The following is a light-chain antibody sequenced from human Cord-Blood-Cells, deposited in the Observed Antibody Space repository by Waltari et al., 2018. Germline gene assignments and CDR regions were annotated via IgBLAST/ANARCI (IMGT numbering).Light chain of an antibody. CDR1: SSDVGGYHY. CDR3: SSYTSSSTRV. Sequence: QSALTQPASVSGSPGPSITISCTGTSSDVGGYHYVSWYQQHPGKAPKLMIYDVSTRPSGVSNRFSGSKSGNTASLTISGLQAEDEADYYCSSYTSSSTRVFGGGTKLTVL. CDR2: DVS. V-gene: IGLV2-14*01. J-gene: IGLJ3*02.